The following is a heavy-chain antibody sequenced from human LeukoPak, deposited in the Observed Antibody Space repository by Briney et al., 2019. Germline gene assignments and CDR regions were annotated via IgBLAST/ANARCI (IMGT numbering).Heavy chain of an antibody. V-gene: IGHV1-8*01. CDR1: GYTFTSYD. D-gene: IGHD5-18*01. CDR3: AKSILGTAGLLDN. CDR2: MNPNSGNT. Sequence: ASVRVSCKASGYTFTSYDINWVRQATGQGLEWMGWMNPNSGNTGYAQKFQGRVTMTRNTSISTAYMELSRLRSDDTAVYYCAKSILGTAGLLDNWGQGTLVTVSS. J-gene: IGHJ4*02.